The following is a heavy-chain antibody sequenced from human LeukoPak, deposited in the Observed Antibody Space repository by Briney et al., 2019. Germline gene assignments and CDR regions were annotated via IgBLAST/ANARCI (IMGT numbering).Heavy chain of an antibody. CDR1: GEPFSGYY. J-gene: IGHJ6*03. Sequence: SETLSLMCGVSGEPFSGYYWSWIRQPPGEGLEWIGDISESGSTNYNPSLKSRVTISVDPSKNQFSLKLTSMTAADTAVYFCVRGRTDYYYYMDVWGKGTTVTVSS. V-gene: IGHV4-34*01. CDR2: ISESGST. CDR3: VRGRTDYYYYMDV.